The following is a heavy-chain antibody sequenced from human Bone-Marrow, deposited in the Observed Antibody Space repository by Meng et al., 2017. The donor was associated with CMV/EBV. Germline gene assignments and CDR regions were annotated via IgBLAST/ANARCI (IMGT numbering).Heavy chain of an antibody. CDR3: AKVLASPPHYYYYGMDV. V-gene: IGHV3-21*01. J-gene: IGHJ6*02. D-gene: IGHD3-3*02. CDR1: GFTFSSYS. CDR2: ISSSSSYI. Sequence: GESLKISCAASGFTFSSYSMNWVRQAPGKGLEWVSSISSSSSYIYYADSVKGRFTISRDNAKNSLYLQMNSLRAEDTAVYYCAKVLASPPHYYYYGMDVWGQGTTVTVSS.